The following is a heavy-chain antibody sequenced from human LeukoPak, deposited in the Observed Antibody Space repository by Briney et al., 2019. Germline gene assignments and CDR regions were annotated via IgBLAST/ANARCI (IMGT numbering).Heavy chain of an antibody. CDR1: GFTFSSYA. Sequence: SGGSLRLSCAASGFTFSSYAMSWVRQAPGKGLEWVSAISGSGGSTYYADSVKGRFTISRDNSKNTLYLQMNSLRAEDTAVYYCAKAPEEYSSGWYVFQHWGQGTLVTVSS. CDR2: ISGSGGST. D-gene: IGHD6-19*01. J-gene: IGHJ1*01. CDR3: AKAPEEYSSGWYVFQH. V-gene: IGHV3-23*01.